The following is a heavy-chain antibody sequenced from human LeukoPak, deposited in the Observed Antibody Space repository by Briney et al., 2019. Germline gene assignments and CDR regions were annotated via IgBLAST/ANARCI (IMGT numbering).Heavy chain of an antibody. CDR3: VIDRTLAYQDTADAFDK. Sequence: GGSLRLSCEPSGFTLYDHAMLWVRQAPRMGLEWVSLISADGDGTYYADSVKGRFTISRDNSKNYLYLQMSTLTTEDTALYYCVIDRTLAYQDTADAFDKCGQGTMVSVSS. CDR2: ISADGDGT. CDR1: GFTLYDHA. J-gene: IGHJ3*02. V-gene: IGHV3-43*02. D-gene: IGHD5-18*01.